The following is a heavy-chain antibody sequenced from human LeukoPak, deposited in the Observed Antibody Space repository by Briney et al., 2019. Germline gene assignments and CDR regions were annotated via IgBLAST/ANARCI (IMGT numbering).Heavy chain of an antibody. Sequence: SGPTLVKPTQTLTLTCTFSGFSLSTSGVGVGWIRQPPGKALEWLALIYWDDDKRYSPSLKSRLTITKDTSKNQVVLTMTNMDPVDTATYYCARWGTRLSSIAARRPFDYWGQGTLVTVSS. V-gene: IGHV2-5*02. CDR2: IYWDDDK. CDR3: ARWGTRLSSIAARRPFDY. J-gene: IGHJ4*02. CDR1: GFSLSTSGVG. D-gene: IGHD6-6*01.